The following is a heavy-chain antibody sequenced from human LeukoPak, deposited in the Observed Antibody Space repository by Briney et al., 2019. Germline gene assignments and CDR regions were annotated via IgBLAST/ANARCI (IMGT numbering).Heavy chain of an antibody. Sequence: VASVKVSCKASGYTFTSYYMHWVRQAPGQGLEWMGIINPSGGSTSYAQKFQGRVTMTRDTSTSTVYMELSSLRSEDTAVYYCARDGGDQPYDYVWGSYRHMDLTFDYWGQGTLVTVSS. V-gene: IGHV1-46*01. J-gene: IGHJ4*02. D-gene: IGHD3-16*02. CDR1: GYTFTSYY. CDR3: ARDGGDQPYDYVWGSYRHMDLTFDY. CDR2: INPSGGST.